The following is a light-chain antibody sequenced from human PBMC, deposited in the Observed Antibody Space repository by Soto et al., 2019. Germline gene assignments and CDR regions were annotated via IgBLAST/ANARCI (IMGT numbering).Light chain of an antibody. Sequence: EIFXTXSPXTXXXSRVEXXXPSXRASQSVSSNLAWYQQKPGQAPRLLIYGASTRATGIPARFSGSGSGTEFTLTISSLQSEDFAVYYCQQYNNWPPTFGQGTKVDI. CDR3: QQYNNWPPT. CDR1: QSVSSN. CDR2: GAS. J-gene: IGKJ1*01. V-gene: IGKV3-15*01.